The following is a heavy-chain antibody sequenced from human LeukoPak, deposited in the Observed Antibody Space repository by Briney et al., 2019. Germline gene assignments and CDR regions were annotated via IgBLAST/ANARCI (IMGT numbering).Heavy chain of an antibody. CDR3: AKSSGGYYYYYGMDV. Sequence: PGRSLRLSCAASGFTFSSYGMHWVRQAPGKGLEWVAVISYDGSNKYYADSVKGRFTISRDNSKNTLYLQMNSPRAEDTAVYYCAKSSGGYYYYYGMDVWGQGTTVTVSS. CDR1: GFTFSSYG. V-gene: IGHV3-30*18. J-gene: IGHJ6*02. CDR2: ISYDGSNK. D-gene: IGHD3-3*01.